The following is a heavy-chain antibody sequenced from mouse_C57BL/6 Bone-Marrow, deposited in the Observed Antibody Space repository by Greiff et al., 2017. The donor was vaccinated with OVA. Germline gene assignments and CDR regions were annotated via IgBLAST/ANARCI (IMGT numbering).Heavy chain of an antibody. D-gene: IGHD1-1*01. J-gene: IGHJ2*01. Sequence: DVHLVESGGDLVKPGGSLKLSCAASGFTFTSYGMSWVRQTPDKRLEWVATISSGGSYTYYSDSVKGRFTISRDNAKNTLYRQMSSLKSENTAMYYCARHGDYGSFFDYWGQGTTLTVSS. CDR3: ARHGDYGSFFDY. V-gene: IGHV5-6*01. CDR2: ISSGGSYT. CDR1: GFTFTSYG.